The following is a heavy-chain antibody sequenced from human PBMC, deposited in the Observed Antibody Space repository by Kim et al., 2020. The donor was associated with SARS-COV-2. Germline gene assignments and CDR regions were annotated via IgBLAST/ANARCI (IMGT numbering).Heavy chain of an antibody. CDR3: AKDPDRWVYYYYYGMDV. V-gene: IGHV3-23*01. CDR2: ISGSGGST. J-gene: IGHJ6*02. CDR1: GFTFSSYA. Sequence: GGSLRLSCAASGFTFSSYAMSWVRQAPGKGLEWVSAISGSGGSTYYADSVKGRFTISRDNSKNTLYLQMNSLRAEDTAVYYCAKDPDRWVYYYYYGMDVWGQGTTVTVSS. D-gene: IGHD1-26*01.